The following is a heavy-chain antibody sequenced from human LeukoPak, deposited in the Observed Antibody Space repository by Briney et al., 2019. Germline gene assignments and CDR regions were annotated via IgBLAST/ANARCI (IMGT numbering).Heavy chain of an antibody. J-gene: IGHJ4*02. V-gene: IGHV3-7*01. CDR3: VRDGGVSGYDLLDY. D-gene: IGHD5-12*01. CDR1: GFIFSNCW. CDR2: INQDGSKE. Sequence: GGSLRLSCTASGFIFSNCWMTWVRQAPGKGLEWVAQINQDGSKEYYMDSVKARFTISRDNAKNSLSLQMNSLRAEDTAVYYCVRDGGVSGYDLLDYWGQGTLVTVSS.